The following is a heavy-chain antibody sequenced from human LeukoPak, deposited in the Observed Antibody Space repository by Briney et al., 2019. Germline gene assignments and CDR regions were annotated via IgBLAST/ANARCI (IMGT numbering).Heavy chain of an antibody. CDR2: IYYSGST. CDR1: GGSISSYY. V-gene: IGHV4-59*01. CDR3: ARVNSGYDILTGLSLAFIDC. J-gene: IGHJ4*02. Sequence: SETLSLTCTVSGGSISSYYWSWIRQPPGKGLEWIGYIYYSGSTNYNPSLKSRVTISVDTSKNQFSLKLSSVTAADTAVYYCARVNSGYDILTGLSLAFIDCWGQGTLVTVSS. D-gene: IGHD3-9*01.